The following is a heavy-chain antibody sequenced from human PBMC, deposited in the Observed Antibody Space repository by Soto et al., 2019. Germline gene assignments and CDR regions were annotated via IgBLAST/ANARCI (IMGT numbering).Heavy chain of an antibody. Sequence: PSETLSLTCAVSGGSISSSNWWSWVRQPPGKGLEWIGEIYHSGSTNYNPSLKSRVTISVDKSKNQFSLKLSSVTAADTAVYYCARLREFDWLPLRYYFDDWGQGTLVTVSS. V-gene: IGHV4-4*02. CDR2: IYHSGST. CDR3: ARLREFDWLPLRYYFDD. CDR1: GGSISSSNW. J-gene: IGHJ4*02. D-gene: IGHD3-9*01.